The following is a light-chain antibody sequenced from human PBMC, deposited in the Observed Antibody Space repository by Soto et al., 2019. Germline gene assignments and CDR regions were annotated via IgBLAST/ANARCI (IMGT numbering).Light chain of an antibody. CDR1: QSVSSNY. CDR2: GAS. Sequence: EIVLTQSPGTLSLSPGDRATLSCRASQSVSSNYLAWYQQKPGQAPRLLIYGASSRATGIPDRFSGSGSGTDFTLTISTLEPGDFAVYYCQRYGTSLPLTFGGGTKVEIK. J-gene: IGKJ4*01. CDR3: QRYGTSLPLT. V-gene: IGKV3-20*01.